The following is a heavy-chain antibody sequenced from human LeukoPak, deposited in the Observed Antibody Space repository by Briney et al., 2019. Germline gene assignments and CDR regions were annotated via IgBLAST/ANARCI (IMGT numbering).Heavy chain of an antibody. CDR1: GFTFSSYS. D-gene: IGHD6-25*01. V-gene: IGHV3-21*01. CDR2: ISSSSSYI. J-gene: IGHJ5*02. CDR3: ARLLAAAGPGIWFDP. Sequence: GGSLRLSCAASGFTFSSYSMNWVRQAPGKGLEWVSSISSSSSYIYYADSVKGRFTISRDNAKKSLYLQMNSLRAEDTAVYYCARLLAAAGPGIWFDPWGQGTLVTVSS.